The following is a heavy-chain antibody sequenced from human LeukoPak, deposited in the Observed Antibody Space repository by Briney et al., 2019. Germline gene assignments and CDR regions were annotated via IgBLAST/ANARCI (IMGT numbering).Heavy chain of an antibody. D-gene: IGHD1-26*01. V-gene: IGHV3-21*01. Sequence: PGGSLRLSCTASGFTFSSYSMNWVRQAPGKGLEWVSSISTSSSYIYYADSVKGRFTISRDNARNSLYLQMNSLRAEDTAVYYCARDPYSGNYGNDYYYYMDGWGKGATVTTSS. CDR2: ISTSSSYI. J-gene: IGHJ6*03. CDR1: GFTFSSYS. CDR3: ARDPYSGNYGNDYYYYMDG.